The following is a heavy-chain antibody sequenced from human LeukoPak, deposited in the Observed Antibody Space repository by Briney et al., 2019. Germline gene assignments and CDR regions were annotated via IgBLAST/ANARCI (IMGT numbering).Heavy chain of an antibody. V-gene: IGHV1-18*01. D-gene: IGHD2-2*01. CDR1: GGTFSSYA. Sequence: ASVKVSCKASGGTFSSYAISWVRQAPGQGLEWMGWISAYNGNTNYAQKLQGRVTMTTDTSTSTVYMELSSLRSEDTAVYYCTREPSIVVVPAAKNAFDIWGQGTMVTVSS. J-gene: IGHJ3*02. CDR2: ISAYNGNT. CDR3: TREPSIVVVPAAKNAFDI.